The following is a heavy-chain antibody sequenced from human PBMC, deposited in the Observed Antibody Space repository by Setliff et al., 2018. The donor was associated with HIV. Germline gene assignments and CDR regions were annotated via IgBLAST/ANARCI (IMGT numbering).Heavy chain of an antibody. Sequence: GASVKVSCKASGYTFTGYYMHWVRQAPGQGLEWMGWINPNSGGTNYAQKFQGWVTMTRDTSISTAYMELSRLRSDDTAVYYCARGSVLRYFDWLLPHYGMDVWGQGTTVTVSS. J-gene: IGHJ6*02. V-gene: IGHV1-2*04. CDR3: ARGSVLRYFDWLLPHYGMDV. CDR2: INPNSGGT. D-gene: IGHD3-9*01. CDR1: GYTFTGYY.